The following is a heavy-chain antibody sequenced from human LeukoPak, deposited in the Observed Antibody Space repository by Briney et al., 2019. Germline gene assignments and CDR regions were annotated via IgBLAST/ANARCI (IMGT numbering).Heavy chain of an antibody. V-gene: IGHV4-59*01. Sequence: SETLSLTCTVSGGSISSYYWSWIRQPPWKGLEWIGYIYYSGSTNYNPSLKSRVTISVDTSKNQFSLKLSSVTAADTAVYYCARGDYYDSSGYLDYWGQGTLVTVSS. CDR3: ARGDYYDSSGYLDY. J-gene: IGHJ4*02. CDR2: IYYSGST. D-gene: IGHD3-22*01. CDR1: GGSISSYY.